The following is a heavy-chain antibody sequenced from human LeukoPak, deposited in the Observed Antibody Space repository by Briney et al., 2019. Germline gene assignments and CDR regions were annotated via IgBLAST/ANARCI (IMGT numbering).Heavy chain of an antibody. J-gene: IGHJ3*02. CDR3: ARGYYGSGSYEDAFDI. D-gene: IGHD3-10*01. CDR1: GFTFSSYW. V-gene: IGHV3-74*01. Sequence: PGGSLRLSCAASGFTFSSYWMHWVRQAPGKGLVWVSRINSDGSSTGYADSVKGRFTISRDNAKNTLYLQMNSLRAEDTAVYHCARGYYGSGSYEDAFDIWGQGTMVTVSS. CDR2: INSDGSST.